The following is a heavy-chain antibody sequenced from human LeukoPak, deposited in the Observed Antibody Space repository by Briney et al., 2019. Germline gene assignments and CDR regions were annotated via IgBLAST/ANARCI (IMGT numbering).Heavy chain of an antibody. J-gene: IGHJ5*02. D-gene: IGHD4-11*01. Sequence: GGSLRLSCAASGSTFSRYGMHWFRQAPGKGLEWVAVISYDGTNKYYADSVKGRFTISRDNSKNTLYLQMNSLRAEDTAVYYCAKSRLTTGFDPWGQGTLVTVSS. CDR3: AKSRLTTGFDP. CDR1: GSTFSRYG. V-gene: IGHV3-30*18. CDR2: ISYDGTNK.